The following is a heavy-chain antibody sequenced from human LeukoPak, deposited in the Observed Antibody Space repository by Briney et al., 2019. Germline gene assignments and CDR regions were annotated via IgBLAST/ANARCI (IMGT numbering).Heavy chain of an antibody. CDR1: GFTFDDYG. V-gene: IGHV3-20*04. D-gene: IGHD5-12*01. Sequence: GGSLRLSCAASGFTFDDYGLSWVRQAPGKGLEWVSGINWNGGSTGYADSVKGRFTISRDNAKNSLYLQMNSLRAGDTALYYCARVTYYDSLYYFDYWGQGTLVTVSS. J-gene: IGHJ4*02. CDR3: ARVTYYDSLYYFDY. CDR2: INWNGGST.